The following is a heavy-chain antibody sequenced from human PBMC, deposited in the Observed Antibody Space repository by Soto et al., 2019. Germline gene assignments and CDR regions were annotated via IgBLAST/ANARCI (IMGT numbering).Heavy chain of an antibody. J-gene: IGHJ4*02. D-gene: IGHD1-26*01. CDR2: ISGSGGST. Sequence: GGSLRLSCAASGFTFSSYAMSWVRQAPGKGLEWVSAISGSGGSTYYADSVKGRFTISRDNSKNTLYLQMNSLRAEDTAVYYCAKDCLRAGSYYPGFGRMGFDYWGQGTLVTVSS. CDR3: AKDCLRAGSYYPGFGRMGFDY. CDR1: GFTFSSYA. V-gene: IGHV3-23*01.